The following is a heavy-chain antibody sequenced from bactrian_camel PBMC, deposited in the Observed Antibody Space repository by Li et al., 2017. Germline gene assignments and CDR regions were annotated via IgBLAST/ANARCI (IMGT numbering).Heavy chain of an antibody. D-gene: IGHD5*01. Sequence: HVQLVESGGGSVQAGGSLRLSCSVSGYTYKNYLLMAWFRQAPGKEREGVAAIDADGRASIAQSVTGRFSISKDNAKNFVYLQMNSLKPEDTALYYCATTGFDYWGQGTQVTVS. V-gene: IGHV3S26*01. CDR3: ATTGFDY. CDR1: GYTYKNYLL. J-gene: IGHJ4*01. CDR2: IDADGRA.